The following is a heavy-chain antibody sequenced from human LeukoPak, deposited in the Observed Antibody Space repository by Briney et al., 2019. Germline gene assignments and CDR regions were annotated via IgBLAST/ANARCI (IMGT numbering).Heavy chain of an antibody. J-gene: IGHJ4*02. Sequence: ASVKVSCKASGYTFTSYYMHWVRQAPGQGLEWMGIINPSGGSTSYAQKFQGRVTITRDTSTSTVYMELSSLKSEDTAVYYCAVDLAAAGKDYWGQGTLVTVSS. V-gene: IGHV1-46*01. CDR2: INPSGGST. CDR3: AVDLAAAGKDY. D-gene: IGHD6-13*01. CDR1: GYTFTSYY.